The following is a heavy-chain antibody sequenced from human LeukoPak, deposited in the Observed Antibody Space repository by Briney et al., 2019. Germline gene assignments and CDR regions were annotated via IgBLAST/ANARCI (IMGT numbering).Heavy chain of an antibody. CDR1: GFTFSSYG. V-gene: IGHV3-30*02. Sequence: PGGSLRLSCAASGFTFSSYGMHWVRQAPGNGLVWVAFRRYGGSNKYYADSVKGRFTISRDNSKNTQYLQRYSLRAEDTAVYYCAKDSTLPYYYDSSGYDLDYWGQGTLVTVSS. CDR3: AKDSTLPYYYDSSGYDLDY. J-gene: IGHJ4*02. CDR2: RRYGGSNK. D-gene: IGHD3-22*01.